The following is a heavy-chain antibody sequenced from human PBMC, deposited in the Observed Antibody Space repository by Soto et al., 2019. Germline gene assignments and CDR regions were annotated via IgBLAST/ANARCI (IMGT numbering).Heavy chain of an antibody. CDR2: ISGSGGST. J-gene: IGHJ4*02. Sequence: SGGSLRLSCAASGFTFSSYAMSWVRQAPGKGLEWVSAISGSGGSTYYADSVKGRFTISRDNSKNTLYLQMNSLRAEDTAVYYCAKTPPRITMIVVVTFDYWGQGTLVTVSS. CDR3: AKTPPRITMIVVVTFDY. D-gene: IGHD3-22*01. V-gene: IGHV3-23*01. CDR1: GFTFSSYA.